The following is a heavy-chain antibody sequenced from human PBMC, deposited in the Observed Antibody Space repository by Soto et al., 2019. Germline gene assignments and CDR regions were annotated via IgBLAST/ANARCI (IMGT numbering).Heavy chain of an antibody. CDR2: MSPNSANT. CDR3: AREGYSSSSGSRGNWFAP. CDR1: GYTFTSYD. J-gene: IGHJ5*02. V-gene: IGHV1-8*01. Sequence: QVQLVQSGAEVKKPGASVKVSCKASGYTFTSYDINWVRQATGQGLEWMGWMSPNSANTGYAQKFQGRVTMTRNTSISTAYMELSSLRSEDTAVYYCAREGYSSSSGSRGNWFAPWGQGTMVTVSS. D-gene: IGHD6-6*01.